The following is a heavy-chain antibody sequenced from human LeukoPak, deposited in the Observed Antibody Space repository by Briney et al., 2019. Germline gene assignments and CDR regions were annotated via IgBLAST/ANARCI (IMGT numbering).Heavy chain of an antibody. CDR2: INPSGGST. J-gene: IGHJ5*02. D-gene: IGHD3-16*01. Sequence: ASVKVSCKVSGYTLTELSMHWVRQAPGKGLEWMGIINPSGGSTSYAQKFQGRVTMTRDTSTSTVYMELSSLRSEDTAVYYCARMMTTKGHNWFDPWGQGTLVTVSS. CDR1: GYTLTELS. V-gene: IGHV1-46*01. CDR3: ARMMTTKGHNWFDP.